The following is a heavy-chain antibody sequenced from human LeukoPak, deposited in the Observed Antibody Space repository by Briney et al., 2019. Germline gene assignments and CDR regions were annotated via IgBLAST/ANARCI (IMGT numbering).Heavy chain of an antibody. CDR2: ISWNSGSI. V-gene: IGHV3-9*01. CDR3: AKMTTVLMDYMDV. Sequence: LPGRSLRLSCAASGFTFDDYAMHWVRQAPGKGLEWVSGISWNSGSIGYADSVKGRFTISRDNARNSLYLQMNSLRAEDTAVYYCAKMTTVLMDYMDVWGKGTTVTVSS. J-gene: IGHJ6*03. CDR1: GFTFDDYA. D-gene: IGHD4-17*01.